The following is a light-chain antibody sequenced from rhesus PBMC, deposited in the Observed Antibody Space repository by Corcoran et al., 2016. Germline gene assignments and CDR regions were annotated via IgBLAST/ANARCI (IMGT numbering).Light chain of an antibody. CDR2: KAS. V-gene: IGKV1-25*01. J-gene: IGKJ4*01. CDR1: QGISSY. CDR3: QQRNTYPLT. Sequence: DIQMTQSPSSLSASVGDRVTITCRASQGISSYLAWYQQKPGKAPNLLIYKASTLQSGVPSRFSGSGSGTDFTLTISSLQPEEFATYYCQQRNTYPLTFGGGTKVEIK.